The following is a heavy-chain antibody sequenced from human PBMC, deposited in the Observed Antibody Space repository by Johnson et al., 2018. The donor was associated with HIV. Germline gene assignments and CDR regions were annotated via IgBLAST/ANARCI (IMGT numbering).Heavy chain of an antibody. V-gene: IGHV3-11*01. CDR2: ISSSGSTI. J-gene: IGHJ3*02. Sequence: QVQLVESGGGLVKPGGSLRLSCAASGFTFSDYYMSWIRQAPGKGLEWVSYISSSGSTIYYADSVKGRFTISRDGSKNTLFLRMNSLRAKDTAVYYCARRCRSSSCSHGALDIWCQGTVVTVSS. CDR3: ARRCRSSSCSHGALDI. CDR1: GFTFSDYY. D-gene: IGHD2-2*01.